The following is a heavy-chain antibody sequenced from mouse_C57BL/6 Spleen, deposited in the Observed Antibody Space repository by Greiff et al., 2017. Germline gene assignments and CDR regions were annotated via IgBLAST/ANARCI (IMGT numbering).Heavy chain of an antibody. J-gene: IGHJ2*01. Sequence: EVKLMESGGGLVKPGGSLKLSCAASGFTFSDYGMHWVRQAPEKGLEWVAYISSGSSTIYYADTVKGRFTISRDNAKNTLFLQMTSLRSEDTAMYYCARSYYYGSSYGGYWGQGTTLTVSS. V-gene: IGHV5-17*01. CDR3: ARSYYYGSSYGGY. D-gene: IGHD1-1*01. CDR2: ISSGSSTI. CDR1: GFTFSDYG.